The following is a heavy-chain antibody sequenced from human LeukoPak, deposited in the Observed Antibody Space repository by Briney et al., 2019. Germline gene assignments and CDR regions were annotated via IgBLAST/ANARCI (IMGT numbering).Heavy chain of an antibody. J-gene: IGHJ3*02. Sequence: HPGESLRLSCAASGFTFSSYAMSWVRQAPGKGLEWLSAISGSGGSRYYSGSLKGRFTISRDNSKSTLYLQMTSLRAEDTAVYYCAGYGGGWYGHAFDIWGQGTMVTVSS. CDR1: GFTFSSYA. V-gene: IGHV3-23*01. CDR2: ISGSGGSR. D-gene: IGHD6-19*01. CDR3: AGYGGGWYGHAFDI.